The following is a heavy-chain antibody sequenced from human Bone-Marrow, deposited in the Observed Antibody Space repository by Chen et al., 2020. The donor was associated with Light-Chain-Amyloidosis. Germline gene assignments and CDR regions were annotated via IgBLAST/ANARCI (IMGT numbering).Heavy chain of an antibody. CDR1: GFSLSSNGKR. D-gene: IGHD3-9*01. J-gene: IGHJ3*01. CDR3: ARMSFFETSDALDV. Sequence: QVTVKESGPALVKPTQTLTLTCTFSGFSLSSNGKRLNWIRQPPGKALEWLARIDWDGDKYYTPSLETRLTISKDPSKNQVVLTMTNMDPVDTATYYCARMSFFETSDALDVWGQGTMITVSS. V-gene: IGHV2-70*04. CDR2: IDWDGDK.